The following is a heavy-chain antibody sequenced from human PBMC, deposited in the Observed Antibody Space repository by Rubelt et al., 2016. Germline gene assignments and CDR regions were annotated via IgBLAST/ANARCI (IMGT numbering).Heavy chain of an antibody. CDR1: GYSISSGYY. J-gene: IGHJ4*02. Sequence: QVQLQESGPGLVKPSETLSLTCTVSGYSISSGYYWGWIRQPPGKGLEWIGYIYYSGSTNYNPSLKSRVTISVDTSKNQFSLKLSSVTAADTAVYFCARHYSGNYPPTDWGQGTLVTVSS. CDR2: IYYSGST. CDR3: ARHYSGNYPPTD. D-gene: IGHD1-26*01. V-gene: IGHV4-38-2*02.